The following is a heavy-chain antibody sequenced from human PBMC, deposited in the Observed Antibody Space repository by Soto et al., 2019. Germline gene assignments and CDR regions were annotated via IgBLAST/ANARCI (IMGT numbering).Heavy chain of an antibody. V-gene: IGHV3-9*01. CDR1: GFTFDDYA. Sequence: GGSLRLSCAASGFTFDDYAMHWVRQAPGKGLEWVSGISWNSGSIDYADSVKGRFTISRDNAKNSLYLQMNSLRAEDTALYYCAKDTIRYGGYYYYMDVWGKGTTVTVSS. J-gene: IGHJ6*03. CDR2: ISWNSGSI. D-gene: IGHD4-17*01. CDR3: AKDTIRYGGYYYYMDV.